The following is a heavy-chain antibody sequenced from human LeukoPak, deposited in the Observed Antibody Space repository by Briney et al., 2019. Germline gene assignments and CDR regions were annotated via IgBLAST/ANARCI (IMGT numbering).Heavy chain of an antibody. Sequence: ASVKVSCKASGYTFTGYYMQWMRQAPGQGLEWMGWINTNSGGTNYAQKFQGRVTMTRDTYISTAYMELSRLRSDDTAVYYCARSKVRGVPYNWFDPWGQGTLVTVCS. J-gene: IGHJ5*02. CDR3: ARSKVRGVPYNWFDP. D-gene: IGHD3-10*01. V-gene: IGHV1-2*02. CDR1: GYTFTGYY. CDR2: INTNSGGT.